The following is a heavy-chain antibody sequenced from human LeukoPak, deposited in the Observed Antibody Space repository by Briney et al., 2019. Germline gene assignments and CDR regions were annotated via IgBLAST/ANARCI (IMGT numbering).Heavy chain of an antibody. CDR3: VVSVGYDSSGSLDY. D-gene: IGHD3-22*01. CDR1: GYSFTSYW. J-gene: IGHJ4*02. V-gene: IGHV5-51*01. CDR2: IYPGDSDT. Sequence: RHGESLKISCKGSGYSFTSYWIGWVRQMPGKGLEWMGIIYPGDSDTRYSPSFQGQVTISADKSVSTAYLQWSSLKALDTAMYYCVVSVGYDSSGSLDYWGQGTLVTVSS.